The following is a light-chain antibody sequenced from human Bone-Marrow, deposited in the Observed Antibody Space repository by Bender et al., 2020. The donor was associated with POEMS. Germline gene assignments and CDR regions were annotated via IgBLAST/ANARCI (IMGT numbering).Light chain of an antibody. CDR2: AVT. J-gene: IGLJ2*01. V-gene: IGLV2-14*03. CDR1: SSDVGRYNY. Sequence: QSALTQPASVSGSPGQSITISCAGTSSDVGRYNYVSWYQQHPGKAPKLIIFAVTDRPSGVSDRFSGSKSGNTASLTISGLQADGEANYYCASYTRGSTLVVFGGGTELTVL. CDR3: ASYTRGSTLVV.